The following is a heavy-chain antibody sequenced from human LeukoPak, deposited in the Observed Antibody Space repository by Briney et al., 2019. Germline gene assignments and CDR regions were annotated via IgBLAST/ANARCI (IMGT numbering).Heavy chain of an antibody. V-gene: IGHV3-30*04. CDR2: IAFDDTDR. CDR1: GFIFGDYA. Sequence: PGGSLRLSCAASGFIFGDYAMHWVRQAPGKGLEWVAAIAFDDTDRYYIDSVKGRFTISRDDSKNTLYLQMNSLRAGDTAVYYCANAGGIQLWSYYYYYYMDVWGKGTTVTVSS. CDR3: ANAGGIQLWSYYYYYYMDV. J-gene: IGHJ6*03. D-gene: IGHD5-18*01.